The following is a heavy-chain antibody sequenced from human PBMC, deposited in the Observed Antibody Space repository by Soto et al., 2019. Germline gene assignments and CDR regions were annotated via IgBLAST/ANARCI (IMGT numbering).Heavy chain of an antibody. J-gene: IGHJ4*02. V-gene: IGHV1-69*01. CDR2: IIPIFGTA. CDR3: ARDLNCGNPFVFDY. D-gene: IGHD1-1*01. CDR1: GGTFSSYA. Sequence: QVQLVQSGAEVKKPGSSVKVSCKASGGTFSSYAISWVRQAPGQGLEWMGGIIPIFGTANYAQKFQGRVTITADESTSTGYMELSSLRSEDTAVYYCARDLNCGNPFVFDYWGQGALVTVSS.